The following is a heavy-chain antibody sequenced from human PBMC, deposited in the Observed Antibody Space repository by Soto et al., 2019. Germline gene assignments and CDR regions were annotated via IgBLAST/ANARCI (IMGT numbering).Heavy chain of an antibody. Sequence: GSLRLSCAASGFTFSSYSMNWVRQAPGKGLELVSYISSSSSTIYYADSVKGRFTISRDNAKNSLYLQMNSLRDEDTAVYYCARVPDYYDSSGYYYYWGQGALVTVSS. D-gene: IGHD3-22*01. J-gene: IGHJ4*02. CDR1: GFTFSSYS. CDR3: ARVPDYYDSSGYYYY. V-gene: IGHV3-48*02. CDR2: ISSSSSTI.